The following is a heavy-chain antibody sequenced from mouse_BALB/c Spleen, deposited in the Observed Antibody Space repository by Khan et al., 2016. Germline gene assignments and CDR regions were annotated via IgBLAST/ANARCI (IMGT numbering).Heavy chain of an antibody. CDR1: GFTFTGYY. CDR2: IRNKANAYTT. CDR3: ARDIDYGRGYWYYDV. Sequence: EVELVESGGGLVQPGGSLRLSCATSGFTFTGYYLSWVRELPGNTLEWLGFIRNKANAYTTEYSESVKGRFTIPRDNSQSILYLQMNTLRAEDSATYYGARDIDYGRGYWYYDVWRADTTVAMSS. J-gene: IGHJ1*01. V-gene: IGHV7-3*02. D-gene: IGHD1-1*01.